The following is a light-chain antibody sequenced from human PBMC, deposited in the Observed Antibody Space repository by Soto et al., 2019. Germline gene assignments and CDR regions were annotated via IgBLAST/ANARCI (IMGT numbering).Light chain of an antibody. CDR1: QSVLYSSNNKNY. CDR2: WAS. CDR3: QQYYATPYT. V-gene: IGKV4-1*01. J-gene: IGKJ2*01. Sequence: DIVMTQSPDSLAVSLGERATINCKSSQSVLYSSNNKNYLAWYQQKAGQPPKLLIYWASTRESGVPDRFSGSGSGTDFTLTISSLQAADVAVYYCQQYYATPYTFGQGTTLEIK.